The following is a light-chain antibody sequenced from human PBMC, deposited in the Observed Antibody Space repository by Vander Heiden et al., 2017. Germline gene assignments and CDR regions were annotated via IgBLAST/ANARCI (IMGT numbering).Light chain of an antibody. Sequence: DIVMTQSPDSLAVSLGDTASITCKSSQSGLYSSNNKNYLAWYQQKPGQPPKLLIYWASTRESGVPDRFSGSGSGTDFTLTISSLQAEDVAVYYCKQYYSTPPTFGQGTKVEIK. V-gene: IGKV4-1*01. CDR2: WAS. CDR3: KQYYSTPPT. J-gene: IGKJ1*01. CDR1: QSGLYSSNNKNY.